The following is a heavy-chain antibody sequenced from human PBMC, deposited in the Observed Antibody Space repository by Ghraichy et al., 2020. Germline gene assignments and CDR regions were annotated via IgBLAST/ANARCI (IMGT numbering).Heavy chain of an antibody. V-gene: IGHV4-61*01. CDR3: ARQTPGDYYSGMDV. CDR2: VYYSGYT. Sequence: SQTLSLTCTVSGGSVSTDSYYWSWIRQPPGKGLEYIGFVYYSGYTDYNPSLKSRVTVSLDTSKNQFSLRLTSVTAADTAVYYCARQTPGDYYSGMDVWGQGTTVTVSS. J-gene: IGHJ6*02. CDR1: GGSVSTDSYY. D-gene: IGHD1-26*01.